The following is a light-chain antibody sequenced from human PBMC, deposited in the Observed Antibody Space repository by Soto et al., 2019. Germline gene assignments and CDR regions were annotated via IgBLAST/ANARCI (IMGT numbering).Light chain of an antibody. CDR2: DVS. CDR3: SSYGGSNNLV. CDR1: SGDVGGYNS. Sequence: QSALTQPPSASGSPGQSVTISCTGTSGDVGGYNSVSWYQQHPGKAPKLMIYDVSKRPSGVPDRFSGSKSGNTASLTVSGLQAEDEADYYCSSYGGSNNLVFGGGTKVTVL. J-gene: IGLJ3*02. V-gene: IGLV2-8*01.